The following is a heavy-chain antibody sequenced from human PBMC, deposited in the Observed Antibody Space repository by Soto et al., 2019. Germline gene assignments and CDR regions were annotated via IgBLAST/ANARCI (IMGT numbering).Heavy chain of an antibody. Sequence: GASVKVSCKASGGTFSSYAISWVRQAPGQGLEWMGGIIPIFGTANYAQKFQGRVTITADESTSTAYMELSSLRSEDTAVYYCAREKREQLRFLEWRPHYYYYGMDVWGQGTTVTVSS. CDR3: AREKREQLRFLEWRPHYYYYGMDV. V-gene: IGHV1-69*13. CDR2: IIPIFGTA. J-gene: IGHJ6*02. CDR1: GGTFSSYA. D-gene: IGHD3-3*01.